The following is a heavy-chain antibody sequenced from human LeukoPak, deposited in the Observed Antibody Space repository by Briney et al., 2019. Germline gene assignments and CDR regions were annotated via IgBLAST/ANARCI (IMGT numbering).Heavy chain of an antibody. J-gene: IGHJ6*02. CDR1: GFTFSSYS. CDR3: ARERATIYYYYGMDV. V-gene: IGHV3-48*04. D-gene: IGHD5-12*01. Sequence: GGSLRLPCAASGFTFSSYSMNWVRQAPGKGLEWVSYISSSSSTIYYADSVKGRFTISRDNAKNSLYLQMNSLRAEDTAVYYCARERATIYYYYGMDVWGQGTTVTVSS. CDR2: ISSSSSTI.